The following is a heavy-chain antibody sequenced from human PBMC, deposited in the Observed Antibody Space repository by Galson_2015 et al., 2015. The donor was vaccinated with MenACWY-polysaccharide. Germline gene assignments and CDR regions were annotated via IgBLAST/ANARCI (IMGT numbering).Heavy chain of an antibody. CDR2: ISGSGGST. CDR1: GFTFGTYA. V-gene: IGHV3-23*01. Sequence: SLRLSCAASGFTFGTYAITWVRQAPGKGLEWVSAISGSGGSTYYADSVKGRFTISRDNSKSTLYLQMNSLGAEDTAVYYCAKGEVYFDYWGQGTLVTVSS. J-gene: IGHJ4*02. CDR3: AKGEVYFDY.